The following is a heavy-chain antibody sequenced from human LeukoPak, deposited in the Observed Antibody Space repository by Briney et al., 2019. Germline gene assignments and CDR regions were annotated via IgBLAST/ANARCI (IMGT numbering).Heavy chain of an antibody. D-gene: IGHD6-19*01. V-gene: IGHV3-7*01. CDR3: ARDTSSGWSNWFDP. CDR2: MRRDGNEI. CDR1: GFTFSSYW. J-gene: IGHJ5*02. Sequence: HPGGSLRLSCAASGFTFSSYWMNWARQAPGKGLEWVANMRRDGNEIYYLDSVRGRFTISRDNAKNSLYLQMNSLRAEDTAVYYCARDTSSGWSNWFDPWGQGTLVTVSS.